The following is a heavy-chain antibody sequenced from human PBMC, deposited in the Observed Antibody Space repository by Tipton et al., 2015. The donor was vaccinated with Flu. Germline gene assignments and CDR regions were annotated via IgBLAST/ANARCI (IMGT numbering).Heavy chain of an antibody. J-gene: IGHJ6*03. Sequence: TLSLTCAVYGGSFSGYYWSWIRQPPGKGLEWIGYIYYSGSTNYNPSLKSRVTISVDTSKNQFSLKLSSVTAADTAVYYCARVGYGDYVDYYYYMDVWGKGTTVTVSS. CDR3: ARVGYGDYVDYYYYMDV. D-gene: IGHD4-17*01. V-gene: IGHV4-59*08. CDR2: IYYSGST. CDR1: GGSFSGYY.